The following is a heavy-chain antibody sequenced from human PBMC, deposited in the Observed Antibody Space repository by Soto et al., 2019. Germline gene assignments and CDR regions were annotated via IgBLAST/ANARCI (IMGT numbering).Heavy chain of an antibody. CDR3: VKDEGSSRPFDY. V-gene: IGHV3-30*18. Sequence: GGSLRLSCAGSGFTFRSYGMHWVRQSPGKGLEWVAAISYDANYKFYGDSVKGRFTISRDNFKNILYLQMSSLTVEDTALYHCVKDEGSSRPFDYWGQGTLVTVSS. D-gene: IGHD1-26*01. J-gene: IGHJ4*02. CDR1: GFTFRSYG. CDR2: ISYDANYK.